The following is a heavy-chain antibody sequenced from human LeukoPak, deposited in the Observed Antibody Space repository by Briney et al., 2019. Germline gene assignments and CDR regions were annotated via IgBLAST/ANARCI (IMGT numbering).Heavy chain of an antibody. Sequence: QPGGSLRLSCSASGFTFSSYVMYWVRQAPGKALEYVSAINNNGGTTSYADSVKGRFTISRDNSKNNLSLQMSSLRVEDTAVYYCVKAQGYCGSGTCYFDYWGRGTLVTVSS. J-gene: IGHJ4*02. D-gene: IGHD2-15*01. CDR2: INNNGGTT. V-gene: IGHV3-64D*08. CDR1: GFTFSSYV. CDR3: VKAQGYCGSGTCYFDY.